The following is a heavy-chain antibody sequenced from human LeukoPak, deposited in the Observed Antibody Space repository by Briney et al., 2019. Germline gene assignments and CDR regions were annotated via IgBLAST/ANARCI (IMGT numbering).Heavy chain of an antibody. D-gene: IGHD2-8*01. V-gene: IGHV1-18*01. CDR3: ARDANGVLGDH. Sequence: GASVKVSCKASGYTFSSYGISWVRQAPGQGLEWTGWISVYSGNTNYAQRFQGRVTMTTDTSTSTAYMELRSLRSDDTAVYYCARDANGVLGDHWGQGTLVTVSS. CDR2: ISVYSGNT. CDR1: GYTFSSYG. J-gene: IGHJ4*02.